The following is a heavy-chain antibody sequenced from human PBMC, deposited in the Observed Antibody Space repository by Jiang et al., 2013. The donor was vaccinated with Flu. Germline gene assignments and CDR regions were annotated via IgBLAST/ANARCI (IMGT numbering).Heavy chain of an antibody. CDR2: ISGSGGST. D-gene: IGHD2-2*02. V-gene: IGHV3-23*01. Sequence: VQLLESGGGLVQPGGSLRLSCAASGFTFSSYAMSWVRQAPGKGLEWVSAISGSGGSTYYADSVKGRFTISRDNSKNTLYLQMNSLRAEDTAVYYCAKDMYGGPVQSPITIVVVPAAIGGMDV. CDR1: GFTFSSYA. J-gene: IGHJ6*01. CDR3: AKDMYGGPVQSPITIVVVPAAIGGMDV.